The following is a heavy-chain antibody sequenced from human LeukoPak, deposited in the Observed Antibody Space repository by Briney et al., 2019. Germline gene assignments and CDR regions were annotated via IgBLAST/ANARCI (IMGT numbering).Heavy chain of an antibody. D-gene: IGHD6-19*01. J-gene: IGHJ4*02. Sequence: SETLSLTCTVSGGSISSYYWSWIRQPPGKGLEWIGYIYYSGSTNYNPSLKSRVTISVDTSKNQFSLKLSSVTAADTAVYYCARLIAVAGSGFVYWGQGTLVTVSS. CDR2: IYYSGST. CDR3: ARLIAVAGSGFVY. V-gene: IGHV4-59*01. CDR1: GGSISSYY.